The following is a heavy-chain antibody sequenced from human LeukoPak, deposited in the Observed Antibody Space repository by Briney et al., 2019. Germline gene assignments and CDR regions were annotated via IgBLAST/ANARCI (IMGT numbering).Heavy chain of an antibody. D-gene: IGHD6-13*01. V-gene: IGHV4-59*01. CDR1: GGSISSYY. CDR2: IYYSGST. J-gene: IGHJ6*03. CDR3: ASLGYSIKPYYMDV. Sequence: SETLSLTCTVSGGSISSYYWSWIRQPPGKGLEWIGYIYYSGSTNYNPSLKSRVTISVDTSKNQFSLKLSPVTAADTAVYYCASLGYSIKPYYMDVWGKGTTVAVSS.